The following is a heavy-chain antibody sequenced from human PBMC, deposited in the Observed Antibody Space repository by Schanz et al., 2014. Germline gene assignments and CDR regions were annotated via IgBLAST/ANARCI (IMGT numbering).Heavy chain of an antibody. J-gene: IGHJ6*03. V-gene: IGHV3-20*04. CDR1: GFIFDDYG. D-gene: IGHD2-8*01. CDR3: VRDRGFCANDICWLRYYMDV. Sequence: EVQLVESGGRVERPGGSLRLSCAASGFIFDDYGMSWVRQVPGKGLEWVSAINWSDGSTGYADSVKGRFTISRDNAKNSLFLQMNSLRADDTAVYYCVRDRGFCANDICWLRYYMDVWGNGTTVTVSS. CDR2: INWSDGST.